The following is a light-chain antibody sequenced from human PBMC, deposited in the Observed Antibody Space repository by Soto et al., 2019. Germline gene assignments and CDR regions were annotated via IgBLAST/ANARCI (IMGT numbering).Light chain of an antibody. J-gene: IGKJ1*01. Sequence: DIQMTQSPATLSGSVGDRVTITCRASQTISSWLAVYQQKPGKAPTLLIYKASTLNSGVPARFSGSGSGTEFTLTISSLQPDDFATYYCQHYNSYSEAFGQGTKVELK. CDR2: KAS. CDR1: QTISSW. CDR3: QHYNSYSEA. V-gene: IGKV1-5*03.